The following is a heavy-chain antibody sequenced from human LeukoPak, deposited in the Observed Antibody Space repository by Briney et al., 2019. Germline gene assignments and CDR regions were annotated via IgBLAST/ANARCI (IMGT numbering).Heavy chain of an antibody. D-gene: IGHD1-1*01. CDR3: ARKLTGTTYFAS. Sequence: QPGGSLRLSCAASGFTFSTYDMNWVRQAPGKGLEWVSYIHSGGETIFYADSVKGRFTISRDIAKNSLYLQMNSLRAEDTAVYYCARKLTGTTYFASRGQGTLVTVSS. J-gene: IGHJ4*02. CDR2: IHSGGETI. CDR1: GFTFSTYD. V-gene: IGHV3-48*03.